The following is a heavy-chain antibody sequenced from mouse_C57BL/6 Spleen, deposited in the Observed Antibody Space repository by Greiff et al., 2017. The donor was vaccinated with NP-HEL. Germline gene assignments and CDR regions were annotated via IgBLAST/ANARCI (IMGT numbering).Heavy chain of an antibody. Sequence: QVQLKQPGAELVKPGASVKLSCKASGYTFTSYWMHWVKQRPGQGLEWIGMIHPNSGSTNYNEKFKSKATLTVDKSSSTAYMQLSSLTSEDSAVYYCARSGSGPAMDYWGQGTSVTVSS. CDR2: IHPNSGST. CDR3: ARSGSGPAMDY. D-gene: IGHD3-1*01. J-gene: IGHJ4*01. V-gene: IGHV1-64*01. CDR1: GYTFTSYW.